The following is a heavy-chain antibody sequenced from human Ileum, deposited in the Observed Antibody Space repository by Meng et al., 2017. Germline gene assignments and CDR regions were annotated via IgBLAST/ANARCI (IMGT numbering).Heavy chain of an antibody. CDR3: ARDRQWVFDY. V-gene: IGHV1-18*01. J-gene: IGHJ4*02. CDR1: GYTFTTFG. CDR2: IDPGNGNR. D-gene: IGHD6-19*01. Sequence: QDQLVQSGIEVKKPGASVKVSCKPSGYTFTTFGISWVRQAPGQGLGWMGWIDPGNGNRNFAQKFQDRITLTTDTTTTTAYMELRSLRSDDTAIFYCARDRQWVFDYWGQGTLVTVSS.